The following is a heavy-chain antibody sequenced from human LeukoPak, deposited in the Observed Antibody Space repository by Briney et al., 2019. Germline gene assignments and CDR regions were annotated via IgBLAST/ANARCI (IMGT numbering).Heavy chain of an antibody. CDR3: AKVSGQVED. V-gene: IGHV3-23*01. J-gene: IGHJ4*02. D-gene: IGHD6-19*01. CDR2: ISISYSRT. Sequence: GGVLRLSCAASGITFCNYGMNLVRPAPGKGLEWVSGISISYSRTYYADSVKGRFTISRDNSRNTLYLQMNSLRAEDTAIYYCAKVSGQVEDWGQGTLVTVTS. CDR1: GITFCNYG.